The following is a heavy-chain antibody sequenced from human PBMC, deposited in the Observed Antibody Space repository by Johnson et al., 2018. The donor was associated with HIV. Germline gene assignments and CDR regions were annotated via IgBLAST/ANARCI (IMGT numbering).Heavy chain of an antibody. V-gene: IGHV3-48*04. CDR1: GFTFSSNA. CDR3: ARYGYRPEAAFDI. CDR2: GISGSTI. J-gene: IGHJ3*02. Sequence: VQLVESGGGVVQPGRSLRLSCAASGFTFSSNAMSWVRQAPGKGLEWVSGISGSTIYYAESVKGRFTISRDNAKNSLYLQMNSLRAEDTAVYYCARYGYRPEAAFDIWGQGTMVTVSS. D-gene: IGHD5-24*01.